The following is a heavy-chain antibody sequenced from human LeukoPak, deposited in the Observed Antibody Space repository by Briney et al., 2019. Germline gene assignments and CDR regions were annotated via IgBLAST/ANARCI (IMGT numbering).Heavy chain of an antibody. CDR1: GFTFSSYG. Sequence: GRSLRLSCAASGFTFSSYGIHWVRQAPGKGLEWVAVISYDGSNKYYAESVKGRFTISRDNSKNTLYLQVNSLRAEDTAVYYCAKDLVAVAGTLNYYYYGMDVWGQGTTVTVSS. D-gene: IGHD6-19*01. V-gene: IGHV3-30*18. CDR3: AKDLVAVAGTLNYYYYGMDV. CDR2: ISYDGSNK. J-gene: IGHJ6*02.